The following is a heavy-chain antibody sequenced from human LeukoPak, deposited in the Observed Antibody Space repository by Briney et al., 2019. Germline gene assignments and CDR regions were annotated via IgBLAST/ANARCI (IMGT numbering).Heavy chain of an antibody. D-gene: IGHD3-10*01. CDR2: IKSKTDGGTT. V-gene: IGHV3-15*01. CDR1: GFTFSNAW. J-gene: IGHJ4*02. Sequence: PGESLRLSCAASGFTFSNAWMSWVRQAPGKGLEWVGRIKSKTDGGTTDYAAPVKGRFTISRDDSKNTLYLQMNSLKTEDTAVYYCTTFITMVRGVTDYWGQGTLVTVSS. CDR3: TTFITMVRGVTDY.